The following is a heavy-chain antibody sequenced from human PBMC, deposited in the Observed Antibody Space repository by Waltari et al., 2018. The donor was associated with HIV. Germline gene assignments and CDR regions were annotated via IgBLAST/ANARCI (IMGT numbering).Heavy chain of an antibody. V-gene: IGHV3-23*01. CDR1: GFTFSTYA. CDR3: AKDLLGGGGGDY. D-gene: IGHD3-16*01. Sequence: EVQLLESGGGLVQPGGSLRLSCAASGFTFSTYAMNWVRQAPGKGLEWVSAISDRGVSTYYADSVKGRFTISRDNSKDTLYLQMNSLGAEDTAVYYCAKDLLGGGGGDYWGQGTLVTVSS. CDR2: ISDRGVST. J-gene: IGHJ4*02.